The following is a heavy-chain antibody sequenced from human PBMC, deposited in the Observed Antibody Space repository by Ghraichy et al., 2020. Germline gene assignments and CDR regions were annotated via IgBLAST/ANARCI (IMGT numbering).Heavy chain of an antibody. D-gene: IGHD1-26*01. CDR2: VKEDGSEH. Sequence: GGSLRLSCAASGFTFSRYWMGWVRQAPGKGLQWVANVKEDGSEHYYVDSVRGRFTMSRDNAKDSLYLQMNSLRAEDTAVYYCAKYSRDPDFFDCWGQGTLVTVSS. CDR3: AKYSRDPDFFDC. J-gene: IGHJ4*02. V-gene: IGHV3-7*02. CDR1: GFTFSRYW.